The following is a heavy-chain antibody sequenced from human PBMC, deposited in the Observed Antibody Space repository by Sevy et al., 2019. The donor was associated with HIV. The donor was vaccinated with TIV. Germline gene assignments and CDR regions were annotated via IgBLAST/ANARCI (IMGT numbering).Heavy chain of an antibody. CDR3: ARGGNYYDSSGLDY. J-gene: IGHJ4*02. CDR2: MNPNSGNT. CDR1: GYTLTELS. Sequence: ASVKVSCKVSGYTLTELSMHWVRQATGQGLEWMGWMNPNSGNTGYAQKFQGRVTMTRNTSISTAYMELSSLRSEDTAVYYCARGGNYYDSSGLDYWGQGTLVTVSS. V-gene: IGHV1-8*01. D-gene: IGHD3-22*01.